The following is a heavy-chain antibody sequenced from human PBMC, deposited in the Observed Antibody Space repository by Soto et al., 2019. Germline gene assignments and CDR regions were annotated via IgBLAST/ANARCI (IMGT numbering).Heavy chain of an antibody. J-gene: IGHJ5*02. CDR2: IYYSGST. CDR3: AWSEPTTYYYGSGSSNWFDP. V-gene: IGHV4-59*01. CDR1: GGSISSYY. D-gene: IGHD3-10*01. Sequence: SETLSLTCTVSGGSISSYYWSWIRQPPGKGLEWIGYIYYSGSTNYNPSLKSRVTISVDTSKNQFSLKLSSVTAADTAVYYCAWSEPTTYYYGSGSSNWFDPWGQGTLVTVSS.